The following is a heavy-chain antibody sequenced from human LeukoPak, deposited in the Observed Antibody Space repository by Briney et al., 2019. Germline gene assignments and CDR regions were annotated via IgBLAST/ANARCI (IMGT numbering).Heavy chain of an antibody. D-gene: IGHD3-10*01. Sequence: PGGSLRLSCAASGFTFSSYEMNWVRQAPGKGLEWVSYISSSSSTIYYADSVKGRFTISRDNAKNSLYLQMNSLRAEDTAVYYCARDVPITMVRGVSPIYFDYWGQGTLVTVSS. CDR3: ARDVPITMVRGVSPIYFDY. CDR2: ISSSSSTI. J-gene: IGHJ4*02. CDR1: GFTFSSYE. V-gene: IGHV3-48*03.